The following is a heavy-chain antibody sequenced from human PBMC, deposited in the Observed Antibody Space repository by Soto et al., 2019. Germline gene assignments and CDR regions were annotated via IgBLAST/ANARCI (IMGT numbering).Heavy chain of an antibody. V-gene: IGHV3-23*01. CDR3: ARRGSGSYYDY. J-gene: IGHJ4*02. D-gene: IGHD1-26*01. Sequence: EVQLLESGGGLVQPGGSLRLSCAASGFTFSSYAMRWVRQAPVKGLEWVSAISGSGDSTYYADSVKGRFTISRDNSKNTLYLQMNSRRAEYTAVYYCARRGSGSYYDYWGQGTLVTVSS. CDR2: ISGSGDST. CDR1: GFTFSSYA.